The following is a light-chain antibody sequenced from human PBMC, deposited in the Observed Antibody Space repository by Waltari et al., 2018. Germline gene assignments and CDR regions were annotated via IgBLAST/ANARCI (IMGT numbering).Light chain of an antibody. CDR2: WAS. Sequence: DTVLTQSPDSLAVSLGERATINCKSSQSVLYSPNNKNYLAWYQHKEGQPPKLLIYWASTRESGVPDRFSGSESGTDFTLTISSLQAEDVAVYYCQQYYTTPWTFGQGTKVEIK. CDR3: QQYYTTPWT. J-gene: IGKJ1*01. V-gene: IGKV4-1*01. CDR1: QSVLYSPNNKNY.